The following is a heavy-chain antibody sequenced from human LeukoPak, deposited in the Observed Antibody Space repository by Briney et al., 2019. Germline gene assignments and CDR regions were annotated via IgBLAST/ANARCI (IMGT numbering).Heavy chain of an antibody. Sequence: SETLSLTCAVYGGSFSNYYWSWIRQPPGKGLEWIGEINHSGSTNYNPSLKSRVTISVDTSKNQFSLKLSSVTAAVTAVYYCARDIRGGYDSSGYGDYWGQGTLVTASS. CDR1: GGSFSNYY. J-gene: IGHJ4*02. CDR3: ARDIRGGYDSSGYGDY. V-gene: IGHV4-34*01. D-gene: IGHD3-22*01. CDR2: INHSGST.